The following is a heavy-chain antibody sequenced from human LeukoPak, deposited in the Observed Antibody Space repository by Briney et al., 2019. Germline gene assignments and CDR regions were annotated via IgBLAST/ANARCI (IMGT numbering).Heavy chain of an antibody. V-gene: IGHV3-7*01. D-gene: IGHD6-19*01. J-gene: IGHJ4*02. CDR2: INEDGSEK. Sequence: QPGGSLRLSCAASGFTFSNYWMGWVRQAPGRGLEWVAIINEDGSEKYYVDSVKGRFTISRDNGKNSLYLQINSLRAEDTAVFCCARGGDYSAWAEDYWGQGTLVTVS. CDR1: GFTFSNYW. CDR3: ARGGDYSAWAEDY.